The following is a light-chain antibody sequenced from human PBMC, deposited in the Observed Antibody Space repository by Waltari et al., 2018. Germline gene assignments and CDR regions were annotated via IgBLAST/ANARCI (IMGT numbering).Light chain of an antibody. V-gene: IGLV2-14*03. CDR3: SSQSTKNGVI. CDR1: SSDVGGDDS. Sequence: QSALTQPASVSGSPGQSITISCTGSSSDVGGDDSVSWYEDHPGQAPKVIIYDVNKRTSGVSDLFSGSKSGNTASLTISGLQAEDEATFYCSSQSTKNGVIFGGGTKVTVL. CDR2: DVN. J-gene: IGLJ2*01.